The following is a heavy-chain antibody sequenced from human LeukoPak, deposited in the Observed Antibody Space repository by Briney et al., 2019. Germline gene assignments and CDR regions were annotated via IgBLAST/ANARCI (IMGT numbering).Heavy chain of an antibody. CDR3: ASSSHYDSSGLTDY. CDR1: GFTFSNYW. D-gene: IGHD3-22*01. Sequence: GGSLRLSCAASGFTFSNYWMHWVRQAPGKGLVWVSRINSDGSRTNYADSVEGRFTISRDNAKNTLYLQMNSLRAEDTAVYYCASSSHYDSSGLTDYWGQGTLVTVSS. V-gene: IGHV3-74*01. J-gene: IGHJ4*02. CDR2: INSDGSRT.